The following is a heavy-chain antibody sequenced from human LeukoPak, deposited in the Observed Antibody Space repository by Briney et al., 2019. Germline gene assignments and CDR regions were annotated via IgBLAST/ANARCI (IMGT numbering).Heavy chain of an antibody. J-gene: IGHJ4*02. Sequence: SETLSLTCSVSGGPISRHYWSWIRQPAGKGLEWIGRIYSTGSTFYNTSLKRRVTMSVDTSKNQFSLELGSVTAADTAVYYCTRDRYSQGPPYYFESWGQGILVTVSS. CDR3: TRDRYSQGPPYYFES. V-gene: IGHV4-4*07. CDR1: GGPISRHY. D-gene: IGHD5-18*01. CDR2: IYSTGST.